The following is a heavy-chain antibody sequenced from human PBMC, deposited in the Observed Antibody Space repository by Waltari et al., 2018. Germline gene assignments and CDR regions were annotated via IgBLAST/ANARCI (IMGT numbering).Heavy chain of an antibody. J-gene: IGHJ4*02. CDR2: MPYDGSNK. V-gene: IGHV3-30*02. CDR3: AKDMGLGRYSFDY. Sequence: QVQLVESGGGVVPPGGSLRLSCAASGFTCSRSNIHWVRQAPGKGLEWVAFMPYDGSNKYYADSVTGRFTISRDNSKSTQYLEMNSLRADDTAVYYCAKDMGLGRYSFDYWGQGTLVTVSS. CDR1: GFTCSRSN. D-gene: IGHD3-16*01.